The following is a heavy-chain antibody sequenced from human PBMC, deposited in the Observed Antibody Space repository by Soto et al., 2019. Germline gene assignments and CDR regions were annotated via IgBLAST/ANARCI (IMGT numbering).Heavy chain of an antibody. CDR1: GFTFSSYW. Sequence: EVHLVESGGGLVQPGGSLRLSCAAPGFTFSSYWTTWVRQAPGKGLAWVANIKQDGSEKYYVDSVKGRFTVSRDNANNSLYLQMNSLRAEDTAVYYCARRNQQLGGAFDYWGQGTLVTVSS. V-gene: IGHV3-7*01. CDR3: ARRNQQLGGAFDY. D-gene: IGHD6-13*01. J-gene: IGHJ4*02. CDR2: IKQDGSEK.